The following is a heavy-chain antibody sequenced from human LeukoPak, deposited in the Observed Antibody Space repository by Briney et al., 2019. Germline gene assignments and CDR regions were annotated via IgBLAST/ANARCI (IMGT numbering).Heavy chain of an antibody. J-gene: IGHJ5*02. D-gene: IGHD3-10*01. CDR1: GFTFSSYS. CDR2: ISSSSSTI. Sequence: PGGSLRLSCAASGFTFSSYSMNWVRQAPGKGLEWVSYISSSSSTIYYADSVKGRFTISRDNAKNSLYLQMNSLRDEDTAVYYCARGTMVRGATRGWFVPWGQGTLVTVSS. V-gene: IGHV3-48*02. CDR3: ARGTMVRGATRGWFVP.